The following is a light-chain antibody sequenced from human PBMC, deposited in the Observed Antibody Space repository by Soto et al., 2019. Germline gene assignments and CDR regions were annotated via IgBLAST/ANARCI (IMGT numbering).Light chain of an antibody. CDR1: QSVSSAY. CDR2: GAS. J-gene: IGKJ2*03. CDR3: QQFDTSGYS. Sequence: IVLTQSPGTLSLSPGERATLSCRASQSVSSAYLAWYQQKPGQAPRLLIYGASSRATGIPDRFSGSGSGTDFTLTISRLEPEDFAVYYCQQFDTSGYSFGQGTKLDLK. V-gene: IGKV3-20*01.